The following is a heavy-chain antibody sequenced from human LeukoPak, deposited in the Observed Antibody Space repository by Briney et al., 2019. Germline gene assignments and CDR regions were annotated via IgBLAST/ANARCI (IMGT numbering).Heavy chain of an antibody. CDR1: GGSITNFY. J-gene: IGHJ3*02. CDR2: IYYSGTT. D-gene: IGHD2-15*01. V-gene: IGHV4-59*01. CDR3: ARSPGGGFDI. Sequence: SETLSLTCTVSGGSITNFYGGWIRQSPGKGLELIGYIYYSGTTNYSPSLKSRVSISVDTSKKQFSLKLSSVTAADTAVYYCARSPGGGFDIWAKGQWSPSPQ.